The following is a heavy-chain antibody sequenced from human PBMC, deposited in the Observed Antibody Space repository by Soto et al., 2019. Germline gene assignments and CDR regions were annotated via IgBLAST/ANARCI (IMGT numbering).Heavy chain of an antibody. Sequence: SETLSLTCTVSGGSVSNSNYYWGWIRQSPGKGLEWIGSVCYRGRSYSKSSVKSRVTISVDTSKNQFSLNLDSVTASDTAVYFCVSQRTSVLTQAYFDYWGPGALVTAPQ. J-gene: IGHJ4*02. CDR3: VSQRTSVLTQAYFDY. CDR1: GGSVSNSNYY. D-gene: IGHD2-8*01. V-gene: IGHV4-39*01. CDR2: VCYRGRS.